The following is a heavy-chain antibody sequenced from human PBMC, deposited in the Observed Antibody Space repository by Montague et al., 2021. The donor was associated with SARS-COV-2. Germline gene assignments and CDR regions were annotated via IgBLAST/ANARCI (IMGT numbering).Heavy chain of an antibody. D-gene: IGHD3-9*01. V-gene: IGHV4-34*01. CDR2: INHSGST. Sequence: SETLSLTCAVYGGSFSGYYWSWIRQRPGQGLEWIWEINHSGSTKNNPSLKSRVTISVDTSTNQFSLRLSSVTAADTAVYYCSRHGYFETYDAFDIWGQGTMVTVSS. CDR1: GGSFSGYY. CDR3: SRHGYFETYDAFDI. J-gene: IGHJ3*02.